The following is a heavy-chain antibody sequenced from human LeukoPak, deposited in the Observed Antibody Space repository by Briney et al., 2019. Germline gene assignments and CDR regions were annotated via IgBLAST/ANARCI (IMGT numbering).Heavy chain of an antibody. V-gene: IGHV1-69*04. D-gene: IGHD6-19*01. Sequence: SVKVSCKASGGTFSSYAISWVRQAPGQGLEWMGRIIPILGIANYAQKFQGRVTITADKSTSTAYMELSSLRSEDTAVYYCARDAYSSGWYDYWGQGTLVTVSS. CDR3: ARDAYSSGWYDY. J-gene: IGHJ4*02. CDR2: IIPILGIA. CDR1: GGTFSSYA.